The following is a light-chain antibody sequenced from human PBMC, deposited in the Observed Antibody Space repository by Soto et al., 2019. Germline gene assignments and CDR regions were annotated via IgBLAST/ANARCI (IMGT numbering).Light chain of an antibody. J-gene: IGKJ1*01. Sequence: EIMMTKSQGTLSASPGERATRACRASQSVNSNFAWYKQNPGQAHRLLIYAVSPRDTGIPARFSGSGSGTEFTVTTSSLQSEEFAVYYGLQYNKWTLTFGQGTKVEIK. CDR1: QSVNSN. CDR3: LQYNKWTLT. V-gene: IGKV3-15*01. CDR2: AVS.